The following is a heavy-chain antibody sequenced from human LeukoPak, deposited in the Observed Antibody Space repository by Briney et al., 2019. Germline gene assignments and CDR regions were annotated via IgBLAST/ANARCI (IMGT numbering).Heavy chain of an antibody. CDR3: AGRGHRYSRD. Sequence: PSETLSLTCTVSGDSVSSGYWNWFRPPPGKGLEWIGYIYDSGMTDYSPSLKNRLTISLDTSNNQFSLKLSSVTAADTAVYYCAGRGHRYSRDWGQGILVTVSS. V-gene: IGHV4-4*09. CDR1: GDSVSSGY. CDR2: IYDSGMT. D-gene: IGHD2-15*01. J-gene: IGHJ1*01.